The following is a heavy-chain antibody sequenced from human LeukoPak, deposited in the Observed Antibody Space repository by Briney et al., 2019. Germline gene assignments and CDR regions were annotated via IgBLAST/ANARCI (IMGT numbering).Heavy chain of an antibody. D-gene: IGHD5-18*01. CDR1: GFTFSNYG. CDR3: AKDHSQNFDY. V-gene: IGHV3-30*02. Sequence: PGGSLRLSCAASGFTFSNYGMHWVRQAPGKGREWVAFLRRDGSDKYYADSVKGRFTISRDNSKNTVYLQMNSLRAEDTAVYYCAKDHSQNFDYWGQGTLVTVSS. J-gene: IGHJ4*02. CDR2: LRRDGSDK.